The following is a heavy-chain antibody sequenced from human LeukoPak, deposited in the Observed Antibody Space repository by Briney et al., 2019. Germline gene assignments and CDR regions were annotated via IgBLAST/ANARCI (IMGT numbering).Heavy chain of an antibody. CDR3: ARRDTSGSLFWFDP. J-gene: IGHJ5*02. CDR2: IYPADSDT. V-gene: IGHV5-51*01. D-gene: IGHD3-10*01. CDR1: GGSFTKFW. Sequence: GESLKISFEGSGGSFTKFWIGWVRQMPGKGLELMGIIYPADSDTRYSPSFQGQVTISVDKSISTAYLQWNSLKASDTGMYYCARRDTSGSLFWFDPWGQGTLVTVSS.